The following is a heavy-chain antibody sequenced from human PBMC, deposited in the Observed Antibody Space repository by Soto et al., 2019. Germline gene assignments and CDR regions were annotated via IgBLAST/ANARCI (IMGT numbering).Heavy chain of an antibody. CDR1: GGSISSGDYY. CDR3: ARRPNQQAYYYYGMDV. Sequence: QVQLQESGPGLVKPSQTLSLTCTVSGGSISSGDYYCSWIRQPPGKGLEWIGYIYYSGSTYYNPSLKSRVTISVDTSKNQFSLKLSSVTAADTAVYYCARRPNQQAYYYYGMDVWGQGTTVTVSS. J-gene: IGHJ6*02. CDR2: IYYSGST. D-gene: IGHD2-2*01. V-gene: IGHV4-30-4*01.